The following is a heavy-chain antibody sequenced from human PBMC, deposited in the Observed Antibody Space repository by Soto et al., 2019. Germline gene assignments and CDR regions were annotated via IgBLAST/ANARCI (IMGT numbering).Heavy chain of an antibody. CDR1: GFTFSSYG. V-gene: IGHV3-30*18. CDR2: ISYDGSNK. Sequence: PGGSLRLSCAASGFTFSSYGMHWVRQAPGKGLEWVAVISYDGSNKYYADSVKGRFTISRDNSKNTLYLQMNSLRAEDTAVYYCAKDRGVVAATGYYYYGMDVWGQGTKVTVSS. CDR3: AKDRGVVAATGYYYYGMDV. J-gene: IGHJ6*02. D-gene: IGHD2-15*01.